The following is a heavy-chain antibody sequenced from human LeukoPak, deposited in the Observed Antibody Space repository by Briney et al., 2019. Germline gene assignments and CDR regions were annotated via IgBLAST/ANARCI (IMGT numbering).Heavy chain of an antibody. D-gene: IGHD2-21*02. V-gene: IGHV4-59*12. CDR1: GVSISNYY. CDR3: SRDTMVVTASLSGGWFDP. J-gene: IGHJ5*02. Sequence: SETLSLTCTVSGVSISNYYWSWIRQPPGKGLEWIGYIYYSGSINYNPSLKSRVTISVDTSKNQFSLKLTSVTAADTAVYYCSRDTMVVTASLSGGWFDPWGQGTLVTVSS. CDR2: IYYSGSI.